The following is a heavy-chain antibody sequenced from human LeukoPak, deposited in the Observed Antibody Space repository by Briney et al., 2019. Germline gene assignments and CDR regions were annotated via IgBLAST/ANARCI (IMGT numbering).Heavy chain of an antibody. J-gene: IGHJ5*02. CDR2: INHSGST. Sequence: PSETLSLTCAVYGGSFSGYYWSWIRQPPGKGLEWIGEINHSGSTNYNPSLKSRVTISVDTSKNQFSLKLSPVTAADTAVYYCASMTTVTYNWFDPWGQGTLVTVSS. V-gene: IGHV4-34*01. D-gene: IGHD4-17*01. CDR1: GGSFSGYY. CDR3: ASMTTVTYNWFDP.